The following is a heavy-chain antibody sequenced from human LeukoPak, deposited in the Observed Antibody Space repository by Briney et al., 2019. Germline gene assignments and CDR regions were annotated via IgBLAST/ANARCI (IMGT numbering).Heavy chain of an antibody. V-gene: IGHV4-59*07. D-gene: IGHD6-13*01. CDR2: IHHSGCA. CDR3: ATVREALGAAGTWFDP. Sequence: PSDTLSLTCSVSGGSIRSNLWTWIRRPPGKGLEWIGYIHHSGCANYTPSLKSRVTMSEDTSNNQLSLKLISVSAADTAIYYCATVREALGAAGTWFDPWGHGTLVTVSS. CDR1: GGSIRSNL. J-gene: IGHJ5*02.